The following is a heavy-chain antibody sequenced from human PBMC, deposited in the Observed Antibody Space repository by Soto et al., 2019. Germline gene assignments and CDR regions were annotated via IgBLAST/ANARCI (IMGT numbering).Heavy chain of an antibody. CDR2: IYWNDDQ. D-gene: IGHD3-10*01. CDR3: ARTVPSYYGSGSYYVDH. J-gene: IGHJ4*02. V-gene: IGHV2-5*01. CDR1: GFSLSTSGVS. Sequence: KESGPTLVKPTQTLTLTCTFSGFSLSTSGVSVGWIRQPPGKALEWLALIYWNDDQRYSPSLRSRLTLTKDTSKNQVVLTMTNMDPMDTATYYCARTVPSYYGSGSYYVDHWGQGTLVSVSP.